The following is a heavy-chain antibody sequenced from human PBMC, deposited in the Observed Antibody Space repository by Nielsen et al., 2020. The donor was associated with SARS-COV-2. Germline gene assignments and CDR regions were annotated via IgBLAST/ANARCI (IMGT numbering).Heavy chain of an antibody. Sequence: ASVKVSCKASGYTFTSYGISWVRQAPGQGLEWMGWISAYNGNTNYAQKLQGRVTMTTDTSTSTAYMELRSLRSDDTAVYYCARTEQWLARGSNWFDPWGQGTLVTVSS. CDR2: ISAYNGNT. CDR3: ARTEQWLARGSNWFDP. J-gene: IGHJ5*02. V-gene: IGHV1-18*01. CDR1: GYTFTSYG. D-gene: IGHD6-19*01.